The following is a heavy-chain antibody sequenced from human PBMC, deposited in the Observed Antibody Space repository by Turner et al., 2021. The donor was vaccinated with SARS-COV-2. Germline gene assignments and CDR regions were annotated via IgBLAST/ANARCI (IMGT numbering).Heavy chain of an antibody. Sequence: EVQLLESGGGLVQPGGSLRLSCAASGFSFSSYAMSWVRQAQGKGLEWVSAISGSGGSTSYADSVKGRFTISRDNSKNTLYLQMNSLRAEDTAVYYCAKGPDIVATIWGTLFSGTFDYWGQGTLVTVSS. J-gene: IGHJ4*02. CDR2: ISGSGGST. V-gene: IGHV3-23*01. CDR3: AKGPDIVATIWGTLFSGTFDY. CDR1: GFSFSSYA. D-gene: IGHD5-12*01.